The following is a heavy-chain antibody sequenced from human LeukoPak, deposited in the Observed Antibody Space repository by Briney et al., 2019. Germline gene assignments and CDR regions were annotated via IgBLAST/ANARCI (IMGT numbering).Heavy chain of an antibody. J-gene: IGHJ4*02. CDR2: IYYSGST. D-gene: IGHD6-13*01. V-gene: IGHV4-39*06. CDR1: GGSISSSSYY. Sequence: PSETLSLTCTVSGGSISSSSYYWGWIRQPPGKGLEWIGSIYYSGSTYYNPSLKSRVTISVDKSKNQFPLKLTSVTAADTAVYYCVRHSSISYRFFDSWGQGTLVTVSS. CDR3: VRHSSISYRFFDS.